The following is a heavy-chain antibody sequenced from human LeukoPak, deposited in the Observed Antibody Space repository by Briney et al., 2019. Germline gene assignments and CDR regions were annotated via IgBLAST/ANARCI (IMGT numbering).Heavy chain of an antibody. CDR2: INHSGGT. J-gene: IGHJ4*02. CDR1: GGSFSGYY. CDR3: ARSGVVPAATDY. Sequence: SETLSLTCAVYGGSFSGYYWSWIRQPPGKGLEWIGEINHSGGTNYNPSLKSRVTISVDTSKNQFSLKLSSVTAADTAVYYCARSGVVPAATDYWGQGTLVTVSS. D-gene: IGHD2-2*01. V-gene: IGHV4-34*01.